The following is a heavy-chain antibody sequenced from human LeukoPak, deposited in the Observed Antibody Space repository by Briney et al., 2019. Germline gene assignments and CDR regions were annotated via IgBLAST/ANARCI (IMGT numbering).Heavy chain of an antibody. CDR1: GGSISSYY. CDR2: INHSGST. CDR3: ARGDYDSSYYFDY. Sequence: SSETLSLTCTVSGGSISSYYWSWIRQPPGKGLEWIGEINHSGSTNYNPSLKSRVTISVDTSENQFSLKLSSVTAADTAVYYCARGDYDSSYYFDYWGQGTLVTVSS. D-gene: IGHD3-22*01. V-gene: IGHV4-34*01. J-gene: IGHJ4*02.